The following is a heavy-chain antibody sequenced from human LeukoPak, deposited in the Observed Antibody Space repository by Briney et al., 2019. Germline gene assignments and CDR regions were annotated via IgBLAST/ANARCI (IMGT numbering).Heavy chain of an antibody. Sequence: ASVKVSCKASGYTFTSFGISWVRQAPGQGLEWMGWISAYNGNTNYARKLQGRVTMTTDTSTSTAYMELRSLRSDDTAVYYCARDRDYYYDSSGYYYRSGIYYWGQGTLVTVSS. D-gene: IGHD3-22*01. V-gene: IGHV1-18*01. CDR2: ISAYNGNT. J-gene: IGHJ4*02. CDR1: GYTFTSFG. CDR3: ARDRDYYYDSSGYYYRSGIYY.